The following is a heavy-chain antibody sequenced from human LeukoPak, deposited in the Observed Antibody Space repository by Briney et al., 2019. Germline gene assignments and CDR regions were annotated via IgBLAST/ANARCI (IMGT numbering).Heavy chain of an antibody. J-gene: IGHJ4*02. Sequence: GGSLRLSCAASGFTFTTYWMSWVRQAPGKGLEWVSIISGSGDTTYYADSVKGRFTISRDNSKNTLYLQMNSLRVDDPAVYYCAKRNDYDSSGYYPHFDYWGQGTLV. CDR2: ISGSGDTT. V-gene: IGHV3-23*01. CDR1: GFTFTTYW. D-gene: IGHD3-22*01. CDR3: AKRNDYDSSGYYPHFDY.